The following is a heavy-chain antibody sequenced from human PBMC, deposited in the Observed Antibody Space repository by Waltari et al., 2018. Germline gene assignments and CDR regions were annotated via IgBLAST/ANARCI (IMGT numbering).Heavy chain of an antibody. D-gene: IGHD3-10*01. CDR1: GFSLSTSGVG. CDR2: IYWNDDK. CDR3: AHGFEGTMVRGVIITAFDI. J-gene: IGHJ3*02. V-gene: IGHV2-5*01. Sequence: QITLKESGPTLVKPTQTLTLTCTLSGFSLSTSGVGLGWIRQPQGKALEWLARIYWNDDKRYSPSLKSRLTITKDTSKNQVVLTMTNMDPVDTATYYCAHGFEGTMVRGVIITAFDIWGQGTMVTVSS.